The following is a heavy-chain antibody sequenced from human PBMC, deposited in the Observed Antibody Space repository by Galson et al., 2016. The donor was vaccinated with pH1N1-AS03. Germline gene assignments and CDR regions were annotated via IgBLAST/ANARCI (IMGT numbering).Heavy chain of an antibody. CDR3: VRGDPVTAGGTGCDY. CDR1: EFTFSRNA. D-gene: IGHD6-13*01. Sequence: SLRLSCAASEFTFSRNAMYWVRQAPGKGLEFVSAISSSGGSTYYANSVKDRFIISRDNSKNMLYLQMGSPRAEDKAVYYCVRGDPVTAGGTGCDYWGQGTLVTVSS. J-gene: IGHJ4*02. CDR2: ISSSGGST. V-gene: IGHV3-64*01.